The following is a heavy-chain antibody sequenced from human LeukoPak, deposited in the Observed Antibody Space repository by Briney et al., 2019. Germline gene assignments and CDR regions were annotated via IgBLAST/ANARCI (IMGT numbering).Heavy chain of an antibody. CDR2: MNPNSGNT. J-gene: IGHJ4*02. CDR1: GYTFTSYD. CDR3: ARREDISGSYDY. V-gene: IGHV1-8*01. Sequence: ASVKVSCKASGYTFTSYDINWVRQATGQGLEWMGWMNPNSGNTGYAQKFQGRVTMTTDTSTSTAYMELRSLRSDDTAVYYCARREDISGSYDYWGQGTLVTVSS. D-gene: IGHD1-26*01.